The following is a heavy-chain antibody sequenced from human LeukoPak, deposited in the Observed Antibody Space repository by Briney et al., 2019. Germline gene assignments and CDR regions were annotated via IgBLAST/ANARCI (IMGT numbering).Heavy chain of an antibody. J-gene: IGHJ5*02. CDR1: GYTFTSYY. CDR3: ARTSMTTVREWFDP. V-gene: IGHV1-69*13. CDR2: IIPIFGTA. Sequence: ASVKVSCKASGYTFTSYYMHWVRQAPGQGLEWMGGIIPIFGTANYAQKFQGRVTITADESTSTAYMELSRLRSDDTAVYYCARTSMTTVREWFDPWGQGTLVTVSS. D-gene: IGHD4-17*01.